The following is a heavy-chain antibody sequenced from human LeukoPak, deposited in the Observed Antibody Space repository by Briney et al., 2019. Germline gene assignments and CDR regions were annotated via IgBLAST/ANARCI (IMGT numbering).Heavy chain of an antibody. CDR2: ISGSGGST. Sequence: PGRSLRLSCTTSGFTFGDYAMTWVRQAPGKGLEWVSAISGSGGSTYYADSVKGRFTISRDNSKNTLYLQMNSLRAEDTAVYYCAKVYSEAAGARGYFDYWGQGTLVTVSS. CDR3: AKVYSEAAGARGYFDY. CDR1: GFTFGDYA. V-gene: IGHV3-23*01. J-gene: IGHJ4*02. D-gene: IGHD1-26*01.